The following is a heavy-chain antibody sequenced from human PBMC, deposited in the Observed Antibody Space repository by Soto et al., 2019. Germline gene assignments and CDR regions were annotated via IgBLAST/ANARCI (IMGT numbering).Heavy chain of an antibody. J-gene: IGHJ4*02. CDR1: GVSISSGDYY. CDR3: ARTTYNWNFDY. CDR2: IYYSGST. Sequence: PSETLSLTCTVSGVSISSGDYYLSWIRQPPGKGLEWIGYIYYSGSTYYNPSLKSRVTISVDTSKNQFSLKLSSVTAADTAVYYCARTTYNWNFDYWGQGTLVTVSS. V-gene: IGHV4-30-4*01. D-gene: IGHD1-20*01.